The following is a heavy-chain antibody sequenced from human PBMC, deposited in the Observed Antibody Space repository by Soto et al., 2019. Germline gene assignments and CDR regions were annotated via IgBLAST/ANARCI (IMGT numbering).Heavy chain of an antibody. V-gene: IGHV3-33*08. J-gene: IGHJ4*02. CDR3: ARDGGGWVAAAGYYFDY. Sequence: VQLVESGGGLVKPGGSLRLSCAASGFTFSSYGMHWVRQAPGKGLEWVAVIWYDGSNKYYADSVKGRFTISRDNSQNTLYLQMNSRRAEDTAVYYCARDGGGWVAAAGYYFDYWGQGTLVTVSS. D-gene: IGHD6-13*01. CDR1: GFTFSSYG. CDR2: IWYDGSNK.